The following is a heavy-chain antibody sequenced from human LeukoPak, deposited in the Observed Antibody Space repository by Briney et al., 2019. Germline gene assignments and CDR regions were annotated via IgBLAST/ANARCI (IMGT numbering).Heavy chain of an antibody. V-gene: IGHV4-34*01. J-gene: IGHJ5*02. CDR3: ARTWIQLWFGWFDP. D-gene: IGHD5-18*01. CDR2: INHSGST. CDR1: GGSFSGYY. Sequence: PSETLSLTCAVYGGSFSGYYWSWIRQPPGKGLEWIGEINHSGSTNYNPSLKSRVTISVDTSKSQFSLKLSSVTAADTAVYYCARTWIQLWFGWFDPWGQGTLVTVSS.